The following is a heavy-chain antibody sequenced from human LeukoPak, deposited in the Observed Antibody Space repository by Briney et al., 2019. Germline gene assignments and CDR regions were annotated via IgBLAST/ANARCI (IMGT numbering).Heavy chain of an antibody. CDR1: GGSISSYY. V-gene: IGHV4-59*04. CDR3: ARRYYDSSGYAFDY. Sequence: PSETLSLTCTVSGGSISSYYWSWIRQPPGKGLEWIGYIYYSGSTYYNPSLKSRVTISVDTSKNQFSLKLSSVTAADTAVYYCARRYYDSSGYAFDYWGQGTLVTVSS. D-gene: IGHD3-22*01. J-gene: IGHJ4*02. CDR2: IYYSGST.